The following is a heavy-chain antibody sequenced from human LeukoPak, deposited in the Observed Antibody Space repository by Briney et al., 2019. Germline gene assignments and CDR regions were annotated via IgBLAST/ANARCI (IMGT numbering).Heavy chain of an antibody. D-gene: IGHD3-22*01. J-gene: IGHJ4*02. V-gene: IGHV1-18*01. CDR2: ISAYNANT. Sequence: GASVKVSCKASGYTFTSYGISWVRQAPGQGLEWMGWISAYNANTNYAQKLQGRVTMTTDTSTSTAYMELRSLRSDDTAVYYCVREVSEPYYDDSSGYYYFDHWGQGTLVTVSS. CDR1: GYTFTSYG. CDR3: VREVSEPYYDDSSGYYYFDH.